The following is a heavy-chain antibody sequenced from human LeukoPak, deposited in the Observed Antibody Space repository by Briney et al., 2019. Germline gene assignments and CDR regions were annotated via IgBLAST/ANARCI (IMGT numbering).Heavy chain of an antibody. J-gene: IGHJ4*02. CDR1: GGSFSGYC. V-gene: IGHV4-34*01. CDR3: ARESVQYCSSTSCYTRGGIDY. D-gene: IGHD2-2*02. Sequence: PSETLSLTCAVYGGSFSGYCWSWIRQPPGKGLEWIGEINHSGSTNYNPSLKSRVTISVDTSKNQFSLKLSSVTAADTAVYYCARESVQYCSSTSCYTRGGIDYWGQGTLVTVSS. CDR2: INHSGST.